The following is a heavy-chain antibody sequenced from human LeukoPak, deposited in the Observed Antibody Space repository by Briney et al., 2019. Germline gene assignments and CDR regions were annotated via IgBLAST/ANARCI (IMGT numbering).Heavy chain of an antibody. CDR3: ARDIVGATKARTPPETED. J-gene: IGHJ4*02. Sequence: ASVKVSCKASGGTFSSYAISWVRQAPGQGLEWMGRIIPILGIANYAQKFQGRVTITADKSTSTAYMELSSLRSEDTAVYYCARDIVGATKARTPPETEDWGQGTLVTVSS. V-gene: IGHV1-69*04. D-gene: IGHD1-26*01. CDR2: IIPILGIA. CDR1: GGTFSSYA.